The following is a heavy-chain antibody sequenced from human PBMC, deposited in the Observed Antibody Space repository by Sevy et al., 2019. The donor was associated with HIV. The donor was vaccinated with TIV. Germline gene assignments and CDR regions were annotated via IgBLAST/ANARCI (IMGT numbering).Heavy chain of an antibody. J-gene: IGHJ3*02. Sequence: GGSLRLSCAASGFTVSNYAMNWVRQAPGKELEWVSAIRGRGDDTYYADSVKGRFTISRDKSKNTLYLQMNSLRAEDTAVYYCAKDIVVVVGEAFDIWGQGTMVTVSS. V-gene: IGHV3-23*01. CDR2: IRGRGDDT. CDR1: GFTVSNYA. D-gene: IGHD2-15*01. CDR3: AKDIVVVVGEAFDI.